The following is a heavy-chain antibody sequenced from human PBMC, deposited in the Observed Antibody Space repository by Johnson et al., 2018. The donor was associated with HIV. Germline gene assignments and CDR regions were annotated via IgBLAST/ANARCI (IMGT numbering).Heavy chain of an antibody. J-gene: IGHJ3*02. CDR3: AKERGYDSSGYNRWYVPDAFDI. CDR1: GFTFSRYA. D-gene: IGHD3-22*01. CDR2: ISGSGSST. V-gene: IGHV3-23*04. Sequence: EVQLVESGGGLVQPGGSLRLSCAASGFTFSRYAMAWVRQAPGQGLEWVSTISGSGSSTHSADSVKGRFTLSRDNSRNTMYLQMNSLRAEDPAVYYCAKERGYDSSGYNRWYVPDAFDIWGQGTMVTVSS.